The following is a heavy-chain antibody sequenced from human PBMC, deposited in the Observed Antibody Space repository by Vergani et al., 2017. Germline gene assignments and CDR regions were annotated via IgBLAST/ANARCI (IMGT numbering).Heavy chain of an antibody. D-gene: IGHD3-10*01. CDR2: IKQDGSEK. CDR1: GFTFSSYW. CDR3: ARWGGGSGSYYYVDY. V-gene: IGHV3-7*01. Sequence: EVQLVESGGGLVQPGGSLRLSCAASGFTFSSYWMSWVRQAPGKGLEWVANIKQDGSEKYYVDSVKGRFTISRDNAKNSLYLQMNSLRAEDTAVYYCARWGGGSGSYYYVDYWGQGTLVTVSS. J-gene: IGHJ4*02.